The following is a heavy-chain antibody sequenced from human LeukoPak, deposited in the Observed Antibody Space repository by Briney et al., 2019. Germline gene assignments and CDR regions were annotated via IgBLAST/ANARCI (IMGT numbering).Heavy chain of an antibody. Sequence: PGRSLRLSCAASGFTFSSYGIHWVRQAPGKGLEWVAVISYDGSNKYYADSVKGRFTISRDNSKNTLYLQMNSLRAEDTAVYYCAKGGGGSSSWYGGFDYWGQGTLVTVSS. CDR3: AKGGGGSSSWYGGFDY. V-gene: IGHV3-30*18. CDR1: GFTFSSYG. J-gene: IGHJ4*02. CDR2: ISYDGSNK. D-gene: IGHD6-13*01.